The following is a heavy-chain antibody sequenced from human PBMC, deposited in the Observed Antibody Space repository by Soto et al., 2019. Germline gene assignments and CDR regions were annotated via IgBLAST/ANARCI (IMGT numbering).Heavy chain of an antibody. CDR2: VKSKADGGTS. Sequence: EVQLVESGGGLVKPGGSLRLSCAVSGFTFTNAWMNWVRQAPGKGLEWVGHVKSKADGGTSDYAAPVRGRFTISRDISRNTVFLQMDSLRAEDTAVYYCAKDRQYPRDYFHYWGQGTLVTVSS. CDR3: AKDRQYPRDYFHY. V-gene: IGHV3-15*01. J-gene: IGHJ4*02. D-gene: IGHD4-4*01. CDR1: GFTFTNAW.